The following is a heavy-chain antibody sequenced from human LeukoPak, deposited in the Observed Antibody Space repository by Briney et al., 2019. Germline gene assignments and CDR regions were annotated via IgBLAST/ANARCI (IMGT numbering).Heavy chain of an antibody. CDR3: ARGQQWLAFDY. Sequence: GGSLRLSCAASGFTFSDYYMSWIRQAPGKGLEWVSYISSGSTIYYADSVKGRFTISRDNAKNSLYLQMNSLRAEDTAVYYCARGQQWLAFDYWGQGTLVTVSS. V-gene: IGHV3-11*01. CDR1: GFTFSDYY. D-gene: IGHD6-19*01. J-gene: IGHJ4*02. CDR2: ISSGSTI.